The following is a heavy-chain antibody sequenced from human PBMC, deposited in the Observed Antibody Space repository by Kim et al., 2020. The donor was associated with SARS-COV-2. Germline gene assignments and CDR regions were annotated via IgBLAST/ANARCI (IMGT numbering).Heavy chain of an antibody. D-gene: IGHD3-10*01. CDR1: GFTFNTFA. CDR3: ARVVSGPNVGEDAFAI. CDR2: INGGGDVT. V-gene: IGHV3-23*01. J-gene: IGHJ3*02. Sequence: GGSLRRSCAASGFTFNTFAMSWVRQTPGKGLEWVSAINGGGDVTYFADTVKGRFIISRDNSRNTLFLQINTLRAEDTALYFCARVVSGPNVGEDAFAIWG.